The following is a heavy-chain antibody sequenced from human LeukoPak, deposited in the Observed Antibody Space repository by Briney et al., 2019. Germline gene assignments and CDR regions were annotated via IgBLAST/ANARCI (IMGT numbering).Heavy chain of an antibody. J-gene: IGHJ4*02. Sequence: SETLSLTCAVSGGSISSSNWWNWVRQPPGKGLEWIGEIYHSGSTNYNPSLKSRVTILVDKSKNQFSLKLSSVTAADTAVYYCARVADYYDSSGFSYYFDYWGQGTLVTVSS. CDR2: IYHSGST. CDR1: GGSISSSNW. CDR3: ARVADYYDSSGFSYYFDY. V-gene: IGHV4-4*02. D-gene: IGHD3-22*01.